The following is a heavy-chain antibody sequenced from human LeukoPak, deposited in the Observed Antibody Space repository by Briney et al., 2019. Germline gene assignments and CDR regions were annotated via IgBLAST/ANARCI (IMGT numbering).Heavy chain of an antibody. CDR1: GYTFTGYY. J-gene: IGHJ4*02. D-gene: IGHD4-17*01. CDR3: ARDHGYGDYLFDY. V-gene: IGHV1-2*02. Sequence: ASVKVSCKASGYTFTGYYMHWVRQAPGQGLEWMGWINPNSGGTNYAQKFQGRVTMTRDTSISTAYMELSRLRSDDTAVYYCARDHGYGDYLFDYWGQGTLVTVSS. CDR2: INPNSGGT.